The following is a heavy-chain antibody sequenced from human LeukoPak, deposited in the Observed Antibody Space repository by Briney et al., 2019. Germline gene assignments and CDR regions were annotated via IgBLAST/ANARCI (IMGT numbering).Heavy chain of an antibody. CDR1: GFTFSSDA. V-gene: IGHV3-23*01. D-gene: IGHD1-1*01. CDR3: ARVRQLRVYYYYGMDV. J-gene: IGHJ6*02. CDR2: INGIGDDT. Sequence: GGSLRLSCAASGFTFSSDAMSWVRQTPGKGLEWVSAINGIGDDTHYADSVKGRFTISRDNAKNSLYLQMNSLRAEDTAVYYCARVRQLRVYYYYGMDVWGQGTTVTVSS.